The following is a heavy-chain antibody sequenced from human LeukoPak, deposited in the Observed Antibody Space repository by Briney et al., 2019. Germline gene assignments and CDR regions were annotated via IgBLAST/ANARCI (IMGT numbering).Heavy chain of an antibody. V-gene: IGHV4-39*01. CDR3: ARHPLMGMATIISYFDY. Sequence: SETLSLTCTVSGGSISSSSYYWGWIRQPPGKGLEWIGSIYYSGSTYYNPSLKSRVTISVDTSKNQFSLKLSSVTAADTAVYYCARHPLMGMATIISYFDYWGQGTLVTVSS. D-gene: IGHD5-24*01. J-gene: IGHJ4*02. CDR1: GGSISSSSYY. CDR2: IYYSGST.